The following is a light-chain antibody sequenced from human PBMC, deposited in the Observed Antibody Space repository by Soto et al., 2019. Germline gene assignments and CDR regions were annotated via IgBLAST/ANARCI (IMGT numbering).Light chain of an antibody. CDR1: SSDVGGYIY. CDR2: EVS. Sequence: QSALTQPASVSGSPGQSITISCTGTSSDVGGYIYVSWYQQHPGKAPKLMIYEVSNRPSGVSNRFSGSKSGNTASLTISGLQAEDEADYYCSSYTSNTPGYVFGTGTKVTVL. J-gene: IGLJ1*01. V-gene: IGLV2-14*01. CDR3: SSYTSNTPGYV.